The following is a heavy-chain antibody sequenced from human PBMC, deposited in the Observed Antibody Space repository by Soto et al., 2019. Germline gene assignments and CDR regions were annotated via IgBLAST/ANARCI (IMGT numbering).Heavy chain of an antibody. CDR2: ISTYNGNT. D-gene: IGHD3-22*01. J-gene: IGHJ4*02. CDR1: GYTFTSYG. CDR3: ARTTYYYDSSGYYLDY. Sequence: QVQLVQSGAEVKKPGASVKVSCKASGYTFTSYGISWVRQAPGQGLEWMGWISTYNGNTNYAQKLQGRVTMTTDTPTCKAYRERRRLRSAVTAVYYCARTTYYYDSSGYYLDYWGQGTLVTASS. V-gene: IGHV1-18*01.